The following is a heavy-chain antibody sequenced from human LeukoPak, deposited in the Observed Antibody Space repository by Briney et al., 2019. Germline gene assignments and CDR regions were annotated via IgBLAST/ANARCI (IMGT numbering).Heavy chain of an antibody. Sequence: GASVKVSCKASGYTFTSYYMHWVRQAPGQGLEWMGIINPSGGSTSYAQKFQGRVTMTRDTSTSTVYMEQSGLRSEDTAVYYCARETSHTIDYWGQGTLVTVSS. J-gene: IGHJ4*02. CDR3: ARETSHTIDY. CDR1: GYTFTSYY. V-gene: IGHV1-46*01. CDR2: INPSGGST.